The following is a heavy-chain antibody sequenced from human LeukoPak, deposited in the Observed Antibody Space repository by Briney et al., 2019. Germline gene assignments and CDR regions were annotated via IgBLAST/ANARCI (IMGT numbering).Heavy chain of an antibody. D-gene: IGHD2-15*01. Sequence: SETLSLTCTVSGGSISSSSYYWGWIRQPPGKGLEWIGSIYYSGSTYYNPSLKSRVTISVDTSKNQFSLKLSSVIAADTAVYYCARQGYCSGGSCYSYFDYWGQGTLVTVSS. CDR1: GGSISSSSYY. CDR2: IYYSGST. V-gene: IGHV4-39*01. J-gene: IGHJ4*02. CDR3: ARQGYCSGGSCYSYFDY.